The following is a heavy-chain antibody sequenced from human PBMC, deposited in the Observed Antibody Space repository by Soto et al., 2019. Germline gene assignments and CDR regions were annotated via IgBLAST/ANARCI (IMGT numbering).Heavy chain of an antibody. D-gene: IGHD6-19*01. CDR2: IYYSGST. CDR3: ARLFSGWYLWFDP. Sequence: SETLSLTCTVSGGSISSYYWSWIRQPPGKGLEWIGYIYYSGSTNYNPSLKSRVTISVDTSKNQFSLKLSSVTAADTAVYYCARLFSGWYLWFDPWGQGTLVTVSS. V-gene: IGHV4-59*01. J-gene: IGHJ5*02. CDR1: GGSISSYY.